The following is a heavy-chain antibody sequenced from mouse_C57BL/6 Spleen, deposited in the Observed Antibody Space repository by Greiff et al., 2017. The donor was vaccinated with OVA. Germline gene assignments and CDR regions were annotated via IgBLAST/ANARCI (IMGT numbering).Heavy chain of an antibody. CDR3: ARSAVVAHWYFDV. D-gene: IGHD1-1*01. J-gene: IGHJ1*03. Sequence: QVHVKQSGAELVKPGASVKLSCKASGYTFTSYWMHWVKQRPGRGLEWIGRIDPNSGGTKYNEKFKSKATLTVDKPSSTAYMQLSSLTSEDSAVYYCARSAVVAHWYFDVWGTGTTVTVSS. V-gene: IGHV1-72*01. CDR1: GYTFTSYW. CDR2: IDPNSGGT.